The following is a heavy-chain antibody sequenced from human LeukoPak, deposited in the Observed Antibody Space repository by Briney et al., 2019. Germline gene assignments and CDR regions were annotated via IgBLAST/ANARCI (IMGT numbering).Heavy chain of an antibody. J-gene: IGHJ4*02. V-gene: IGHV1-69*04. CDR3: ARVPSSEYYYDSSGYYDDY. CDR1: GGTFSSYA. CDR2: IIPILGIA. Sequence: ASVKVSCKASGGTFSSYAISWVRQAPGQGLEWMGRIIPILGIANYAQKFQGRVTITADKSTSTAYMELSSLRSEDTAVYYCARVPSSEYYYDSSGYYDDYWGQGTLVTVSS. D-gene: IGHD3-22*01.